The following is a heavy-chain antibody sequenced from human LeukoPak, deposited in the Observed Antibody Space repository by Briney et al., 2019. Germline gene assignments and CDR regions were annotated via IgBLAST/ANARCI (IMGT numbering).Heavy chain of an antibody. D-gene: IGHD3-10*01. Sequence: PGGSLRLSCATSGFTFDDYTMHWVRQAPGKGLEWVSLISWDGGTIYYADSVKGRFTISRDDRKNSLYVQMNSLRTEDTALYYCAKEGDHFGDPQVWGQGTLVTVSS. CDR2: ISWDGGTI. CDR1: GFTFDDYT. J-gene: IGHJ4*02. CDR3: AKEGDHFGDPQV. V-gene: IGHV3-43*01.